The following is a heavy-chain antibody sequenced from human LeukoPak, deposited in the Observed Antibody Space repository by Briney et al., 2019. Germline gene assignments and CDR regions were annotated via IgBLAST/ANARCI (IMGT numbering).Heavy chain of an antibody. J-gene: IGHJ4*02. Sequence: PGGSLRLSCATSGFTFSNYWIHWVRQAPGKGLEWVAVISYDGSNKYYADSVKGRFTISRDNSKNTLYLQMNSLRAEDTAVYYCARQGYDTLTGYPLPFDYWGQGTLVTVSS. D-gene: IGHD3-9*01. CDR2: ISYDGSNK. CDR3: ARQGYDTLTGYPLPFDY. V-gene: IGHV3-30-3*01. CDR1: GFTFSNYW.